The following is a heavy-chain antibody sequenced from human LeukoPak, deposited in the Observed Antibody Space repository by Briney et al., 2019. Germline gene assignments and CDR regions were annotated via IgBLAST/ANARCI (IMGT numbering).Heavy chain of an antibody. CDR3: AKGSGNSRPYYFDY. D-gene: IGHD1-1*01. CDR1: GFTFSTYV. Sequence: GGSLRLSCATSGFTFSTYVMGWVRQAPGKGLEWVTALGGGGSGTFYADSVEGRFIISRDNSKSTLYLQMSGLRAEDTAAYFCAKGSGNSRPYYFDYWGQGTLVTVSS. CDR2: LGGGGSGT. J-gene: IGHJ4*02. V-gene: IGHV3-23*01.